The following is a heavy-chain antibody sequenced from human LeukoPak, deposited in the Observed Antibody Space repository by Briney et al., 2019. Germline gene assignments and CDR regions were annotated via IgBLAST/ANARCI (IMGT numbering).Heavy chain of an antibody. CDR2: ISPSADIK. V-gene: IGHV3-23*01. J-gene: IGHJ5*02. D-gene: IGHD5-18*01. Sequence: GGSLRLSCAASGFTFSNHGMNWVRQAPGKGLEWVSGISPSADIKYYADSVKGRFTISRDNAKNMLYLQINSLSVEDTAVYYCARGGKLEPTAMASWGQGSLVVVSS. CDR1: GFTFSNHG. CDR3: ARGGKLEPTAMAS.